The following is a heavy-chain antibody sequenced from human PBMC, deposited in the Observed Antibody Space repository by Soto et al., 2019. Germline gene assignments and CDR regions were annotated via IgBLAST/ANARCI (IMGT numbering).Heavy chain of an antibody. Sequence: PGGSLRLSCAASGFTFSSYAMSWVRQAPGKGLEWVSAISGSGGSTYYADSVKGRFTISRDNSKNTLYLQMNSLRAEDTAVYYCAKDSRYNWNQYYFDYWGQGTLVTVSS. CDR2: ISGSGGST. CDR3: AKDSRYNWNQYYFDY. V-gene: IGHV3-23*01. J-gene: IGHJ4*02. CDR1: GFTFSSYA. D-gene: IGHD1-20*01.